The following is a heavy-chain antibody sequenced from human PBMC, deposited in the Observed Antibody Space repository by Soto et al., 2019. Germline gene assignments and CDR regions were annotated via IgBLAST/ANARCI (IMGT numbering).Heavy chain of an antibody. Sequence: SGPTLVNPTQTLTLTCSLSGFSVSSNGARVGWIRQPPGKALEWLALIYWDDDKKYNPSLKSRLTITKDTSENQVVLTVTDVDPAHTPTYYCVHGTLGSYGHLCFDYWGQGTLVTVSS. CDR3: VHGTLGSYGHLCFDY. D-gene: IGHD5-18*01. CDR1: GFSVSSNGAR. J-gene: IGHJ4*02. CDR2: IYWDDDK. V-gene: IGHV2-5*02.